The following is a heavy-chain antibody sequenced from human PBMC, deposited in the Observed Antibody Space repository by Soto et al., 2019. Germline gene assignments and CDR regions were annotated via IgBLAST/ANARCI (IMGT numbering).Heavy chain of an antibody. CDR3: AKVPYGDSRPSFWAPYYFDY. CDR2: ISGSGGST. CDR1: GFTFSSYA. D-gene: IGHD4-17*01. Sequence: PGGSLRLSCAASGFTFSSYAMSWVRQAPGKGLEWVSAISGSGGSTYYADSVKGRFTISRDNSKNTLYLQMNSLRAEDTAVYYCAKVPYGDSRPSFWAPYYFDYWGQGTLVTVSS. J-gene: IGHJ4*02. V-gene: IGHV3-23*01.